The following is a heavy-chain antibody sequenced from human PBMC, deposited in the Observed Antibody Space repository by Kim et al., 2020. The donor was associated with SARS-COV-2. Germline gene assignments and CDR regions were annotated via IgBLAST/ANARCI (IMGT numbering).Heavy chain of an antibody. J-gene: IGHJ4*02. Sequence: YAASVKGRFNVSRDNSKNTLYLHMNSLRAEDTAVYYCVKGRGGGFGALESWGQGTLVTVSS. V-gene: IGHV3-23*01. D-gene: IGHD3-10*01. CDR3: VKGRGGGFGALES.